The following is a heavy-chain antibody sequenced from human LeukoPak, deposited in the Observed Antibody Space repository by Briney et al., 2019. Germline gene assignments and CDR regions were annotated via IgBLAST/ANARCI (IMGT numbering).Heavy chain of an antibody. Sequence: AESLKISCKGSGYSFTSYWIGWVRQMPGKGLEWMGIIYPGDYATRYSPSFQGQVTISADKSISTAYLQWSSLKASDTAMYYCASAYSYGNDAFDIWGQGTMGTVSS. CDR2: IYPGDYAT. V-gene: IGHV5-51*01. CDR1: GYSFTSYW. D-gene: IGHD5-18*01. J-gene: IGHJ3*02. CDR3: ASAYSYGNDAFDI.